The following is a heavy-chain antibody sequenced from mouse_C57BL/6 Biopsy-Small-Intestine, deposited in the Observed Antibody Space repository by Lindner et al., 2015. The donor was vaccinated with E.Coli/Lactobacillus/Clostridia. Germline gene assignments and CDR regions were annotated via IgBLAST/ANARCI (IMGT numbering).Heavy chain of an antibody. V-gene: IGHV1-81*01. CDR2: IIPIFGTG. CDR1: GGSFSNYA. Sequence: SVKVSCKASGGSFSNYAISWVRQAPGQGLEWMGGIIPIFGTGHYAQKFQGRVTITADESTSTAYMELSSLTSEDTAVYYCARGPGRILAWFEVDPFDVWGQGTMVTVSS. D-gene: IGHD1-1*01. J-gene: IGHJ1*01. CDR3: ARGPGRILAWFEVDPFDV.